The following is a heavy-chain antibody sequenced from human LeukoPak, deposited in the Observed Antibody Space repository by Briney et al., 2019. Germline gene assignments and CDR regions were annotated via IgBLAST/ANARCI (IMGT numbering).Heavy chain of an antibody. CDR2: INHSGST. D-gene: IGHD5-12*01. CDR1: GGSFSGYY. CDR3: ARGERWLHQGPFFDY. J-gene: IGHJ4*02. Sequence: SETLSLTCAVYGGSFSGYYWSWIRQPPGKGLEWIGEINHSGSTNYNPSLKSRVAISVDTSKNQFSLKLSSVTAADTAVYYCARGERWLHQGPFFDYWGQGTLVTVSS. V-gene: IGHV4-34*01.